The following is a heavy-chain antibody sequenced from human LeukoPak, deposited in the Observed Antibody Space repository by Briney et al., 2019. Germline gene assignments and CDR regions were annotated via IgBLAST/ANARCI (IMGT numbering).Heavy chain of an antibody. J-gene: IGHJ4*02. CDR2: ISSSSSYI. V-gene: IGHV3-21*01. D-gene: IGHD2-15*01. CDR1: GFTFSSYS. Sequence: GGSLRLSCAASGFTFSSYSMNWVRQAPGKGLEWVSSISSSSSYIYYADSVKGRFTISIDNAKNSLYLQMNSLRAEDTAVYYCARVGRSAAFDYWGQGTLVAVSS. CDR3: ARVGRSAAFDY.